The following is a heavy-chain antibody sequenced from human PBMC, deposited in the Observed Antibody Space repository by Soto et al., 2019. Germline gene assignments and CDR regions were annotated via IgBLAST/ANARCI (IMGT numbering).Heavy chain of an antibody. J-gene: IGHJ6*02. CDR1: GYSFTSYW. V-gene: IGHV5-51*01. CDR3: ARRRIAVGNYYYGMDV. CDR2: IYPGDSDT. D-gene: IGHD6-19*01. Sequence: GESLKISCKGSGYSFTSYWIGWVRQMPGKGLEWMGIIYPGDSDTRYSPSFQGQVTISADKSISTAYLQWSSLKASDTAMYYCARRRIAVGNYYYGMDVWYQGTTVTVSS.